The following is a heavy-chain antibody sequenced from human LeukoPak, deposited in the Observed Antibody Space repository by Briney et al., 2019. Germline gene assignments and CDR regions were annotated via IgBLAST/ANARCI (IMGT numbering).Heavy chain of an antibody. J-gene: IGHJ5*02. D-gene: IGHD2-15*01. CDR2: IYYSGST. CDR3: ARGAFVGGSSNWFDP. CDR1: GGSISSSSYY. V-gene: IGHV4-39*07. Sequence: SETLTLTCTVSGGSISSSSYYWSWIRQPPGKGLEWIRSIYYSGSTYYNPSLKSRVTISVDTSKNQFSLKLSSVTAADTAVYYCARGAFVGGSSNWFDPWGQGTLVTVSS.